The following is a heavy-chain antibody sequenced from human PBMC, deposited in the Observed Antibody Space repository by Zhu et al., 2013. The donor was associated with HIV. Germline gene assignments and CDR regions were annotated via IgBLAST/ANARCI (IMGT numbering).Heavy chain of an antibody. CDR1: GYMFSTYG. D-gene: IGHD6-19*01. J-gene: IGHJ4*02. V-gene: IGHV1-18*01. CDR2: INTHNGDT. CDR3: RRDDNSGPDY. Sequence: QVHLVQSGPEVKKPGASVKVSCKTSGYMFSTYGISWVRQAPGEGLEWMGWINTHNGDTRYAEKLQGRVTMTTDSFTRTVYMDLRSLTSDDTAVYFVRRDDNSGPDYWAREPWSPSPQ.